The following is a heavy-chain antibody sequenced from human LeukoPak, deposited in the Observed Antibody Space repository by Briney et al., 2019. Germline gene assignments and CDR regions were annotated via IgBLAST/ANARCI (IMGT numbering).Heavy chain of an antibody. Sequence: SETLSLTCTVSGGSISGSSYYWGWIRQPPGKGLEWIGSIYYSGSTYYNPSHKSRVTISVDTSKNQFSLKLSSVTAADTSVYYCARSRWGGLGIDYWGQGTLVTVSS. D-gene: IGHD3-10*01. CDR3: ARSRWGGLGIDY. CDR2: IYYSGST. J-gene: IGHJ4*02. V-gene: IGHV4-39*01. CDR1: GGSISGSSYY.